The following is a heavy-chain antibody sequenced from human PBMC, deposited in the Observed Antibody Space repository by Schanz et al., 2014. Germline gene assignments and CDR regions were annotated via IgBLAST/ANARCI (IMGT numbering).Heavy chain of an antibody. J-gene: IGHJ4*02. CDR3: ARGGYSGYDSADY. CDR2: IKGDSSVK. Sequence: EVQLVESGGALVQPGGSLRLSCSASGFTFSDHWMSWVRQAPGKGLEWVANIKGDSSVKAYVDSVRGRFTLSRDTSKNTLYLHMNSLRPEDTAVYFCARGGYSGYDSADYWGQGTLVIVSS. D-gene: IGHD5-12*01. CDR1: GFTFSDHW. V-gene: IGHV3-7*01.